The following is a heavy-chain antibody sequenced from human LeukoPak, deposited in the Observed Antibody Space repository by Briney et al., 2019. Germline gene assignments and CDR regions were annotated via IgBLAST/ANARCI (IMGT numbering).Heavy chain of an antibody. CDR2: INHSGST. CDR3: ARGPPVGDYYDSSGYFY. Sequence: SETLSPTCAVYGGSFSGYYWSWIRQPPGKGLEWIGEINHSGSTNYNPSLKSRVTISVDTSKNQFSLKLSSVTAADTAVYYCARGPPVGDYYDSSGYFYWGQGTLVTVSS. V-gene: IGHV4-34*01. J-gene: IGHJ4*02. D-gene: IGHD3-22*01. CDR1: GGSFSGYY.